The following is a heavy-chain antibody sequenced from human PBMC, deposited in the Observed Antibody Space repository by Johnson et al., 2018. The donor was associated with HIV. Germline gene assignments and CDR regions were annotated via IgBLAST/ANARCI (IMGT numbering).Heavy chain of an antibody. V-gene: IGHV3-NL1*01. CDR1: GFTFSSYG. CDR3: AREAYRAFDI. D-gene: IGHD3-16*01. CDR2: ISWNGGSI. Sequence: QVQLVESGGGVVQPGGSLRLSCAASGFTFSSYGMHWVRQAPGKGLEWVSRISWNGGSIDYADSVKGRFTISRDNAKNLLELQMNSLRAEDTAVYYCAREAYRAFDIWGQGTMVTVSS. J-gene: IGHJ3*02.